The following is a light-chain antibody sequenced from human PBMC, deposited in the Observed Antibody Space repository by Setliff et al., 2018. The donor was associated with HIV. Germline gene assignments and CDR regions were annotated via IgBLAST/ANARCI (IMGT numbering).Light chain of an antibody. V-gene: IGLV2-23*02. CDR3: CSYTSSTTYV. CDR2: EVN. Sequence: QSALAQPASVSGSPGQSSTISCTGTRSDIGTYDLVSWYRQYPGKAPKLIIYEVNSRPEGVSDRLSGSKSGNTASLTISGLRAEDEATYYCCSYTSSTTYVFGTGTKVTVL. CDR1: RSDIGTYDL. J-gene: IGLJ1*01.